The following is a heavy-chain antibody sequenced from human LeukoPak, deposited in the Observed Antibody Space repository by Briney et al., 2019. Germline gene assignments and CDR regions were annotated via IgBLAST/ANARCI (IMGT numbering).Heavy chain of an antibody. CDR1: GFTFSSYW. V-gene: IGHV3-74*01. D-gene: IGHD6-19*01. CDR3: ARPETQYSSGLDGFDI. J-gene: IGHJ3*02. Sequence: GGSLRLSCAASGFTFSSYWMHWVRQAPGKGLVWVSRINSDESGTSYADSVKGRFTISRDNAKNTLYLQMNSLRTEDTAVYYCARPETQYSSGLDGFDIWGQGTMVTVSS. CDR2: INSDESGT.